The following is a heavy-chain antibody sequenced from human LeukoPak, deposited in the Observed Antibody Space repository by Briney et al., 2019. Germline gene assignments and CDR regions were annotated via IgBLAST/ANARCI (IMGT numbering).Heavy chain of an antibody. J-gene: IGHJ4*02. CDR1: GDSISSGYY. V-gene: IGHV4-38-2*02. CDR2: IYHSGST. Sequence: SETLSPTCTVSGDSISSGYYWGWIRQPPGKGLEWIGCIYHSGSTYYNPSLKSRFTISIDTSKNHFSLKLSSVTAADTAVYYCARVSFNGRNDYWGQGTLVTVSS. CDR3: ARVSFNGRNDY.